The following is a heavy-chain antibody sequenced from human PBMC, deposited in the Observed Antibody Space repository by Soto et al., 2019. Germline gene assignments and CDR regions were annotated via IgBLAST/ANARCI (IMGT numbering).Heavy chain of an antibody. Sequence: PSETLALTCTVSGGSISSGDYYWSWIRQPPGKGLEWIGYIYYSGSTYYNPSLKSRVTISVDTSKNQFSLKLSSVTAADTAVYYCARAFWNDRYYYYMDVWGKGTTVTVSS. CDR3: ARAFWNDRYYYYMDV. CDR1: GGSISSGDYY. CDR2: IYYSGST. D-gene: IGHD1-1*01. V-gene: IGHV4-30-4*02. J-gene: IGHJ6*03.